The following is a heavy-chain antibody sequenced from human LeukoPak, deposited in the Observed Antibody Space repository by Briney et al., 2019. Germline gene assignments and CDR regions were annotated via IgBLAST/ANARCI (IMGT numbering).Heavy chain of an antibody. J-gene: IGHJ6*03. CDR1: GGTFSSYA. CDR3: ARASDYYDSSGYYSYRYYMDV. D-gene: IGHD3-22*01. V-gene: IGHV1-69*13. CDR2: IIPIFGTA. Sequence: ASVKVSCKASGGTFSSYAISWVRQAPGQGLEWMGGIIPIFGTANCAQKFQGRVTITADESTSTAYMELSSLRSEDTAVYYCARASDYYDSSGYYSYRYYMDVWGKGTTVTISS.